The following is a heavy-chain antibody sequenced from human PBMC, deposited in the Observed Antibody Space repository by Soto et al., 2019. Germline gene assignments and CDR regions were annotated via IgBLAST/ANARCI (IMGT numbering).Heavy chain of an antibody. D-gene: IGHD2-8*01. V-gene: IGHV3-30*18. Sequence: GGSPILSCASSGFTFSNYGMHWVRPVPGKGLEWVAVISYDGSNKYYADSVKGRFTISRDNSKNTLYLQMNSLRAEDTAVYYCAKGLKGSGVATDYWGQGTMVPGSS. CDR2: ISYDGSNK. CDR1: GFTFSNYG. CDR3: AKGLKGSGVATDY. J-gene: IGHJ4*02.